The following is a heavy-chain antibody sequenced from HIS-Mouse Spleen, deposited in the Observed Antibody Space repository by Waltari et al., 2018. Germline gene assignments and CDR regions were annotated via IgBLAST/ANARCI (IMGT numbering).Heavy chain of an antibody. J-gene: IGHJ4*02. Sequence: EVQLVESGGGLVQPGGSLRLLLAASGFTFRSDSLNWVRQASGKGLEWVSYVSSSSSTIYYADSVKGRFTISRDNAKNSLYLQMNSLRAEDTAVYYCARGASGSYYLVSVSDYWGQGTLVTVSS. CDR1: GFTFRSDS. CDR3: ARGASGSYYLVSVSDY. CDR2: VSSSSSTI. D-gene: IGHD1-26*01. V-gene: IGHV3-48*01.